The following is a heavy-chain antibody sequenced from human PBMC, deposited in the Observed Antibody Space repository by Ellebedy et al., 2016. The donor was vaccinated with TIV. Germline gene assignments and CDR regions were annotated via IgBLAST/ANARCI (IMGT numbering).Heavy chain of an antibody. CDR3: ARDNWNDGPGNWCDP. J-gene: IGHJ5*02. CDR2: IDPNSGVT. V-gene: IGHV1-2*02. Sequence: ASVKVSCXASGYRFTGYYIHWVRQAPGEGLEWMGWIDPNSGVTNYDQKFQGRVTMTRDPSISTTYMELRRLRSDDTALYYCARDNWNDGPGNWCDPWGQGTLVTVSS. CDR1: GYRFTGYY. D-gene: IGHD1-1*01.